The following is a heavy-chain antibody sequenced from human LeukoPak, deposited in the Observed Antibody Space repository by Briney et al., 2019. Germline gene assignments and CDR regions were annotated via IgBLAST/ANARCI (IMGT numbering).Heavy chain of an antibody. V-gene: IGHV3-74*01. J-gene: IGHJ5*02. CDR1: GFTFRSYW. CDR3: ARMGITIFGVARNWFDP. Sequence: GGSLRLSCAASGFTFRSYWMHWVRQAPGKGLVWVSRINSDGSSTSYADSVKGRFTISRDNAKNTLYLRMNSLRAEDTAVYYCARMGITIFGVARNWFDPWGQGTLVTVSS. CDR2: INSDGSST. D-gene: IGHD3-3*01.